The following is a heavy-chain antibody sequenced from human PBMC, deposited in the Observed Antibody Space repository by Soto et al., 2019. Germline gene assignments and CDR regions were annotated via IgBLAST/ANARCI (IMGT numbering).Heavy chain of an antibody. Sequence: SVKVSCKASGGTFSSYAISWVRQAPGQGLEWMGGIIPIFGTANYAQKFQGRVTITADESTSTAYMELSSLRSEDTAVYYCARDVDTAMVSRYGMDVWGQGTTVTVS. D-gene: IGHD5-18*01. CDR1: GGTFSSYA. J-gene: IGHJ6*02. V-gene: IGHV1-69*13. CDR3: ARDVDTAMVSRYGMDV. CDR2: IIPIFGTA.